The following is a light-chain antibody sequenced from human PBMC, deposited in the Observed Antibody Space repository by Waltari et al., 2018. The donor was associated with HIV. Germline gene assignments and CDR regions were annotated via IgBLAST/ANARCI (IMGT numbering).Light chain of an antibody. CDR3: QQYYSTPPT. J-gene: IGKJ1*01. Sequence: DIVMTQSPQSLALALGERATIHCKSSQSILYRSKNENFLAGYQQKPGQSPKLVIYWASTRGSGVPDRFSGSGSGTDFTLTINSLQSEDVAVYFCQQYYSTPPTFGQGTRVEI. V-gene: IGKV4-1*01. CDR1: QSILYRSKNENF. CDR2: WAS.